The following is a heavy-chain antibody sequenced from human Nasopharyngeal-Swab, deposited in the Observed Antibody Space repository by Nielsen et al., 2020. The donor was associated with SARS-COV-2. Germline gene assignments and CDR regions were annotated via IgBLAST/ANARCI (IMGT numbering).Heavy chain of an antibody. CDR3: AKDNGVRWFGGGDFDY. J-gene: IGHJ4*02. CDR2: VNAANGNT. V-gene: IGHV1-3*01. D-gene: IGHD3-10*01. CDR1: GYTFTDYA. Sequence: ASVKVSCKASGYTFTDYAMHWVRQAPGQRLEWMGWVNAANGNTKYSQKFQGRVTITTDTSARTANMELSSLRSEDTAVYYCAKDNGVRWFGGGDFDYWGQGTLVTVSS.